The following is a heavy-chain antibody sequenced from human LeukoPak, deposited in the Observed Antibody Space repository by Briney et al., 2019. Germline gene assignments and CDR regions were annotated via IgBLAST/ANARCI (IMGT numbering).Heavy chain of an antibody. CDR2: ISGSGGST. Sequence: PGRSLRLSCAASEFTFSSYAMSWVRQAPGKGLEWVSAISGSGGSTYYADSVKGRFTISRDNSKNTLYLQMNSLRAEDTAVYYCAKETVVVPAAPDYWGQGTLVTVSS. J-gene: IGHJ4*02. CDR1: EFTFSSYA. D-gene: IGHD2-2*01. CDR3: AKETVVVPAAPDY. V-gene: IGHV3-23*01.